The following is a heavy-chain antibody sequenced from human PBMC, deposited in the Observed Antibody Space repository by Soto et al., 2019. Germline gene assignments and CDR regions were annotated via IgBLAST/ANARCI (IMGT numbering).Heavy chain of an antibody. V-gene: IGHV4-59*01. J-gene: IGHJ6*02. CDR3: AREYGGFDNGLDV. D-gene: IGHD5-12*01. CDR2: IYYSGST. CDR1: VDSIRSYY. Sequence: SETLSLTCTVSVDSIRSYYWTLIRQPPGKGLEMFEYIYYSGSTRYNPSLKSRVTISVDMSKNQFSLKLSSVIAADTAVYYCAREYGGFDNGLDVWGQGNAVTVS.